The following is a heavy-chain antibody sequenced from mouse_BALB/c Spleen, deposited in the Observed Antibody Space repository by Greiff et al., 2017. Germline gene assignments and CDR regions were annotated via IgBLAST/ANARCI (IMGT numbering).Heavy chain of an antibody. Sequence: DVMLVESGGGLVQPGGSLKLSCAASGFTFSSYGMSWVRQTPDKRLELVATINSNGGSTYYPDSVKGRFTISRDNAKNTLYLQMSSLKSEDTAMYYCARELGKIYYYAMDYWGQGTSVTVSS. CDR1: GFTFSSYG. CDR3: ARELGKIYYYAMDY. D-gene: IGHD4-1*01. V-gene: IGHV5-6-3*01. J-gene: IGHJ4*01. CDR2: INSNGGST.